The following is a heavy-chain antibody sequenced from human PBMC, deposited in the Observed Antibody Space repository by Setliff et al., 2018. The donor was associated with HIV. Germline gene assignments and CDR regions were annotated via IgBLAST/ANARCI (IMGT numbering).Heavy chain of an antibody. V-gene: IGHV3-23*01. CDR2: ISGSGAGT. D-gene: IGHD6-19*01. CDR1: GFTFSSYA. CDR3: AKSRAVAGPLWGFDP. J-gene: IGHJ5*02. Sequence: PSETLSLSCAASGFTFSSYAMSWVRQAPGKGLEWVSLISGSGAGTNYADSVKGRFTISRDNSKNTLFLQMNSLRAEDTAFYYCAKSRAVAGPLWGFDPWGQGTLVTVSS.